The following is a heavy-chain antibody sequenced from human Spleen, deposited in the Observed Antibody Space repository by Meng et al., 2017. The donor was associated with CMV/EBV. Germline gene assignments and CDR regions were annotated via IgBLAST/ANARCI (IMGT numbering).Heavy chain of an antibody. CDR1: VRRGSYF. CDR2: IYYSGST. D-gene: IGHD2-2*02. CDR3: LGYCSSTSCYTDLDFDY. V-gene: IGHV4-39*07. Sequence: VRRGSYFWTWIRQPPGKGLEWIGSIYYSGSTYYNPSLKSRVTISVDTSKNQFSLKLSSVTAADTAVYYCLGYCSSTSCYTDLDFDYWGQGTLVTVSS. J-gene: IGHJ4*02.